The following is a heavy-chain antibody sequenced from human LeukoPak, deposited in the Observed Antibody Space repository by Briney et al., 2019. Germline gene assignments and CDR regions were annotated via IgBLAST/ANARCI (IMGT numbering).Heavy chain of an antibody. V-gene: IGHV4-31*03. Sequence: SETLSLTCTVSGDSISSGDYYWPWVRQHRGGGLEWNGCIYYSGSTYSNLSLKSRVIISAHTSKNHLSLKLSSVTAADTAVYYCARVREATIAPFFDFWGRGILVTVSS. CDR2: IYYSGST. CDR3: ARVREATIAPFFDF. CDR1: GDSISSGDYY. D-gene: IGHD6-13*01. J-gene: IGHJ4*02.